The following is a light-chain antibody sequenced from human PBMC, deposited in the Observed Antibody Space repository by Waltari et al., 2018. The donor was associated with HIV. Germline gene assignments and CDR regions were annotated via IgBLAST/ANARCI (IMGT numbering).Light chain of an antibody. Sequence: ELVLTQSPGTLSVSPGETATVSCRASQSISSTYVAWYQQKPGQAPRLLIYNASTRPTGIPDRFNGSGSGTDFILTIRRLEPGDSEVYYCQQYGSSPRTFGEGTKVEIK. V-gene: IGKV3-20*01. CDR3: QQYGSSPRT. J-gene: IGKJ1*01. CDR1: QSISSTY. CDR2: NAS.